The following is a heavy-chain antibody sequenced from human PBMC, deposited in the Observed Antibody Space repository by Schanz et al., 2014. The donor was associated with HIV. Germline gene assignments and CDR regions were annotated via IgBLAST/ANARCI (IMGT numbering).Heavy chain of an antibody. V-gene: IGHV3-11*01. D-gene: IGHD2-15*01. CDR3: EKDLLSRYCSGGSCYSSY. Sequence: QVQLVESGGGLVKPGGSLRLSCAASGFTFSDYYMSWIRQAPGKGLEWISYINSNGYTTYYADSVKGRFTISRDNAKNSLYLQMNSLRAEDTAVYYCEKDLLSRYCSGGSCYSSYWGQGTLVTVSS. CDR2: INSNGYTT. J-gene: IGHJ4*02. CDR1: GFTFSDYY.